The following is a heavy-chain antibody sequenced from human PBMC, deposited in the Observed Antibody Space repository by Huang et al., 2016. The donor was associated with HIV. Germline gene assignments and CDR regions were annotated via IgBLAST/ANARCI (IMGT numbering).Heavy chain of an antibody. V-gene: IGHV4-39*01. Sequence: QLQLQESGPGLVKPSQNLSLTCTVFGGSVSSRNYYWAWIRQTPGKGLEWIGSIHHSVTAYSNRSLKSRVSMIVDKSKNQFSLEVTSATAADSAIYYCARQGGDCTSISCYLSWFDPWGQGTLVTVSS. J-gene: IGHJ5*02. CDR1: GGSVSSRNYY. CDR2: IHHSVTA. CDR3: ARQGGDCTSISCYLSWFDP. D-gene: IGHD2-2*01.